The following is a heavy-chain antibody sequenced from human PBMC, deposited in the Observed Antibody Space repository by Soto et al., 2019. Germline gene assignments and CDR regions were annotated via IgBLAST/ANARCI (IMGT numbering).Heavy chain of an antibody. J-gene: IGHJ5*02. Sequence: SETLSLTCTVSGGSISSYYWSWIRQPPGKGLEWIGYIYYSGSTNYNPSLKSRVTISVDTSKNQFSLKLSSVTAADTAVYYCARAGITMVRGVISYWFDPWGQGTLVTVSS. D-gene: IGHD3-10*01. CDR2: IYYSGST. V-gene: IGHV4-59*01. CDR1: GGSISSYY. CDR3: ARAGITMVRGVISYWFDP.